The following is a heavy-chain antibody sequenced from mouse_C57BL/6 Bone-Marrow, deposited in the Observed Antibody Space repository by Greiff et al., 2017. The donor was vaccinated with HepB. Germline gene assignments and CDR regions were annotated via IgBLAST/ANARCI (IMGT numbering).Heavy chain of an antibody. D-gene: IGHD2-4*01. CDR3: ARGFYYDYDGYYFGY. CDR2: SYPGDGDT. V-gene: IGHV1-82*01. CDR1: GYAFSSSW. J-gene: IGHJ2*01. Sequence: QVQLKQSGPELVKPGASVKISCKASGYAFSSSWMNWVKQRPGKGLEWIGRSYPGDGDTNYNGKFKGKATLTADKSSSTAYMQLSSLTSEDSAVYFCARGFYYDYDGYYFGYWGQGTTLTVSS.